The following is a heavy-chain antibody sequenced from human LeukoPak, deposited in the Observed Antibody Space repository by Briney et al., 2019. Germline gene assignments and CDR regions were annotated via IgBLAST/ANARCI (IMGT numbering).Heavy chain of an antibody. CDR1: GYTFTGYY. V-gene: IGHV1-2*02. J-gene: IGHJ2*01. Sequence: GASVKVSCKASGYTFTGYYMHWVRQAPGQGLEWMGWINPNSGGTNYAQKFQGRVTMTRNTSINTVYMEMNSLRSEDTAVYYCARGRWDGEGWYFDLWGRGTLIAVSS. D-gene: IGHD5-24*01. CDR2: INPNSGGT. CDR3: ARGRWDGEGWYFDL.